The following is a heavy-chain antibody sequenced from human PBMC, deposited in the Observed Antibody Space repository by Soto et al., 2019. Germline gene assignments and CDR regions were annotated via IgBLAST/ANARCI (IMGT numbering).Heavy chain of an antibody. V-gene: IGHV4-39*01. D-gene: IGHD3-10*01. J-gene: IGHJ6*02. CDR1: GGSISSSSYY. Sequence: QLQLQESGPGLVKPSETLSLTCTVSGGSISSSSYYWGWIRQPPGKGLEWIGSIYYSGSTYYNPSLKSRVTISVDTSKNQFSLKLSSVTAADTAVYYRARHSAGSGSKYYYYGMDVWGQGTTVTVSS. CDR2: IYYSGST. CDR3: ARHSAGSGSKYYYYGMDV.